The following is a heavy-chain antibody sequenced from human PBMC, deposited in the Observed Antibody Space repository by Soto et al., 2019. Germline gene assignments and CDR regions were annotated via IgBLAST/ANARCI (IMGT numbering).Heavy chain of an antibody. Sequence: PGGSLRLSCAASGFTFSIYAIHWVRQAPGKGLEWVAVISYDGSKQYYADSVKGRFTISRDNSKNTLYLQMNSLRAEDTAVYFCAREGPYCGDDCYFQYFDYWGQGALVTVSS. V-gene: IGHV3-30-3*01. CDR1: GFTFSIYA. J-gene: IGHJ4*02. D-gene: IGHD2-21*02. CDR3: AREGPYCGDDCYFQYFDY. CDR2: ISYDGSKQ.